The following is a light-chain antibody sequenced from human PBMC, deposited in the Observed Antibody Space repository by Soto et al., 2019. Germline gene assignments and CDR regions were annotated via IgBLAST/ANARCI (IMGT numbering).Light chain of an antibody. Sequence: EIVLTQSPATLSVSPGESATLSCRASQSVSRNLAWYQQKPGQAPRLLLYGASTRATGIPSRLSGSGSGTVFTLTIRCLQSEDFAVYYCQHYTNWPPLTFGQGTKLEIK. CDR1: QSVSRN. CDR2: GAS. CDR3: QHYTNWPPLT. V-gene: IGKV3-15*01. J-gene: IGKJ1*01.